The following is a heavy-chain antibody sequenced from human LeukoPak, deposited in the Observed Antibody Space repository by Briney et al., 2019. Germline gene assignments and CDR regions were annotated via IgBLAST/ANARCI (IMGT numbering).Heavy chain of an antibody. V-gene: IGHV4-39*01. D-gene: IGHD3-10*01. J-gene: IGHJ4*02. CDR2: IYYSGST. CDR1: GGSISSGTYY. Sequence: SETLSLTCSVSGGSISSGTYYWGWIRQPPGKGLEWIGSIYYSGSTYYNPSLKSRVTISVDTSKNQFSLKLSSVTAADTAVYYCARGAGRVTHFGNPRSGSYYKGTYNFDFWGQGTLVTVSS. CDR3: ARGAGRVTHFGNPRSGSYYKGTYNFDF.